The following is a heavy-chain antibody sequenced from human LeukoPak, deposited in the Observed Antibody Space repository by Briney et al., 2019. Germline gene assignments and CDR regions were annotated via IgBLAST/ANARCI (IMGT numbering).Heavy chain of an antibody. J-gene: IGHJ4*02. D-gene: IGHD1-26*01. CDR3: ATDLLPVGSKDY. Sequence: PGGSLRLSCAASGFTFSSYSMNWVRQAPGKGLEWVSSISGDSGYTYHADSLKGRFTTSRDNAKNSLYLQMNSLRAEDTAVYYCATDLLPVGSKDYWGQGTLVTVSS. CDR1: GFTFSSYS. V-gene: IGHV3-21*01. CDR2: ISGDSGYT.